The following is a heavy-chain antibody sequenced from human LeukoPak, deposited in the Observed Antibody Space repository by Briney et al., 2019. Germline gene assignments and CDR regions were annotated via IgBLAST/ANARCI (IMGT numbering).Heavy chain of an antibody. CDR2: ISGSSSTI. J-gene: IGHJ4*02. D-gene: IGHD3-22*01. V-gene: IGHV3-48*01. CDR3: ARGSTYYDSSGQVPFDY. Sequence: GGSLRLSCAVSGFNFSSYSMKWVRQAPGKGLEWGSYISGSSSTIYYADSVKGRFTISRDNGKNTLYLQMNSLRAEDTAVYYCARGSTYYDSSGQVPFDYWGQETLVTVSS. CDR1: GFNFSSYS.